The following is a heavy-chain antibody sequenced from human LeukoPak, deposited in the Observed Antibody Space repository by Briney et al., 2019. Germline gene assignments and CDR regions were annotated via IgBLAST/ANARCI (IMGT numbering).Heavy chain of an antibody. CDR3: ATVPYDSSGYHSDY. CDR2: FDPEDGET. D-gene: IGHD3-22*01. CDR1: GYTLTELS. J-gene: IGHJ4*02. Sequence: ASVTVSCKVSGYTLTELSMHWVRQAPGKGLEWMGGFDPEDGETIYAQKFQGRVTMTEDTSTDTAYMELSSLRSEDTAVYYCATVPYDSSGYHSDYWGQGTLVTVSS. V-gene: IGHV1-24*01.